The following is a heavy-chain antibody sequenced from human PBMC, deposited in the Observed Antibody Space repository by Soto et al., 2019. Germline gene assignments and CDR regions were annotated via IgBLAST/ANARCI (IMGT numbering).Heavy chain of an antibody. V-gene: IGHV1-2*02. CDR2: INPNSGGT. D-gene: IGHD1-1*01. CDR3: ARDRELERCGMDV. J-gene: IGHJ6*02. Sequence: ASVKVSCKASGYTFTGYYMHWVRQAPGQGLEWMGWINPNSGGTNYAQKFQGRVTMARDTSISTAYMELSRLRSDDTAVYYCARDRELERCGMDVWSQGTTVTVSS. CDR1: GYTFTGYY.